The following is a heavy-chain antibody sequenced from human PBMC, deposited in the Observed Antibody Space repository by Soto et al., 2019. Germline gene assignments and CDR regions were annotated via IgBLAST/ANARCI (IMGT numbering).Heavy chain of an antibody. CDR2: ISYSGST. Sequence: SETLSLTCTVSGGSVGSGAYYWTWIRQPPGKGLEWIGYISYSGSTNYNPSLKSRVTISVDTSKNQFSLKLSSVTAADTAVYYCARPLYSYGPMDVWGQGTTVTVS. CDR1: GGSVGSGAYY. CDR3: ARPLYSYGPMDV. V-gene: IGHV4-61*08. D-gene: IGHD5-18*01. J-gene: IGHJ6*02.